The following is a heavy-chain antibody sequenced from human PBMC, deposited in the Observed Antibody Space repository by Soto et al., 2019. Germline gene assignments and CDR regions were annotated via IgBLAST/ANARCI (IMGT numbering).Heavy chain of an antibody. D-gene: IGHD3-16*01. Sequence: PGGSLRLSCAASGFSFSTYDMNWVRQAPGKGLEWISYISSSSSTIYYADSVKGRFTISRDNAKNSLYLQMNSLRAEDTAVYYCARRGDSYYYYGMDVWGQGTTVTVSS. CDR3: ARRGDSYYYYGMDV. CDR1: GFSFSTYD. V-gene: IGHV3-48*04. J-gene: IGHJ6*02. CDR2: ISSSSSTI.